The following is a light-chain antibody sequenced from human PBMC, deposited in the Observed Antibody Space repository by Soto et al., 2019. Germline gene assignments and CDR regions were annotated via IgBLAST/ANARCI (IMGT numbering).Light chain of an antibody. CDR1: QSISSW. V-gene: IGKV1-5*01. CDR3: QQDNSYSWT. J-gene: IGKJ1*01. CDR2: DAS. Sequence: IQMTQSPSPISSSVGDRVTITCRASQSISSWLAWYQQKPGKAPKLLIYDASSLESGVPSRFSGSGSGTEFTLTISSLQPDDFATYYCQQDNSYSWTSGQGTKVDVK.